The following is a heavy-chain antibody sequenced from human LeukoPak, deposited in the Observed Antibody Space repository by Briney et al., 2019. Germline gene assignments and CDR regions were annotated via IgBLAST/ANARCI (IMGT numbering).Heavy chain of an antibody. Sequence: SETLSLTCAVYGGSFSGYYWSWIRQPPGKGLEWIGEINHSGSTNYNPSLKSRVTISVDTSKNQFSLKLSSVTAADTAVYYCARGISYYDYVWGSYRPQRYFDYWGQGTLVTVSS. J-gene: IGHJ4*02. CDR3: ARGISYYDYVWGSYRPQRYFDY. V-gene: IGHV4-34*01. D-gene: IGHD3-16*02. CDR2: INHSGST. CDR1: GGSFSGYY.